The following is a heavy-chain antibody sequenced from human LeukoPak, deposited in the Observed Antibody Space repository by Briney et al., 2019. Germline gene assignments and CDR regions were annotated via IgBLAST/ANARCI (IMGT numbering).Heavy chain of an antibody. D-gene: IGHD2-15*01. J-gene: IGHJ4*02. V-gene: IGHV3-21*01. Sequence: GGSLRLSCAASGFTFSSYSMNWVRQAPGKGLEWVSSISSSSSYIYYADSVKGRFTISRDNAKNSLYLQMNSLRAEDTAVYYCARGGARGGSCSFDYWGQRTLVTVSS. CDR1: GFTFSSYS. CDR2: ISSSSSYI. CDR3: ARGGARGGSCSFDY.